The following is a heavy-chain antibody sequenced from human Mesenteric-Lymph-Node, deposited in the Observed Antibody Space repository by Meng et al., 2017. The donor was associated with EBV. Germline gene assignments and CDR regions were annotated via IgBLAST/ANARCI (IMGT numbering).Heavy chain of an antibody. D-gene: IGHD3-10*01. J-gene: IGHJ4*02. CDR3: ARGKTMVRGVTSDY. Sequence: QVKLQQWGAGLLKTSEALSLTCVVYGGSSSGYHGTWIRQPPGKGLEWIGEINHSGSTNYNPSLKRRVTISLDTSTNQFSLKLNSVTAADTAVYYCARGKTMVRGVTSDYWGQGTLVTVSS. V-gene: IGHV4-34*01. CDR1: GGSSSGYH. CDR2: INHSGST.